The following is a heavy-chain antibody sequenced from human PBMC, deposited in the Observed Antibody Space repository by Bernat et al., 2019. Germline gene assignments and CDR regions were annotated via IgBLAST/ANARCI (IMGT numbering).Heavy chain of an antibody. CDR1: GSTFDTYT. CDR3: ARAIPSSLINY. J-gene: IGHJ4*02. D-gene: IGHD2-2*01. Sequence: EVQLVESGGGLVKAGGSLRLSCAASGSTFDTYTMIWVRQAPGKGLEWVSSISPDSRFIFYADSVEGRFTISRDNTKNSLYLQMSSLRAEDTAVYYCARAIPSSLINYWGQGTLVTVSS. V-gene: IGHV3-21*01. CDR2: ISPDSRFI.